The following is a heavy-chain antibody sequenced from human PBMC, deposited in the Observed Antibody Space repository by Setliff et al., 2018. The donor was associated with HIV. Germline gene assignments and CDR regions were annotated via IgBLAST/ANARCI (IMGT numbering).Heavy chain of an antibody. CDR2: INPHSGNT. J-gene: IGHJ5*02. CDR1: GYSFTRYG. D-gene: IGHD6-19*01. V-gene: IGHV1-2*02. CDR3: ARGGALSGFFFPNWLDP. Sequence: ASVKVSCKASGYSFTRYGISWLRQARGQGLEWMGWINPHSGNTDFAQRFQGRITMTRDTSINTVYMDLSRLTSDDTGIYYCARGGALSGFFFPNWLDPWGQGTLVTVSS.